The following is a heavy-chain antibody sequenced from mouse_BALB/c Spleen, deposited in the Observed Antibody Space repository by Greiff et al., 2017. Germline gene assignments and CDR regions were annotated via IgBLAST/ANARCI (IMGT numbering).Heavy chain of an antibody. J-gene: IGHJ2*01. V-gene: IGHV1-5*01. CDR2: IYPGNSDT. D-gene: IGHD2-1*01. CDR1: GYSFTSYW. Sequence: EVQRVESGTVLARPGASVKMSCKASGYSFTSYWMHWVKQRPGQGLEWIGAIYPGNSDTSYNQKFKGKAKLTAVTSASTAYMELSSLTNEDSAVYYCTRRYYGNYNYWGQGTTLTVSS. CDR3: TRRYYGNYNY.